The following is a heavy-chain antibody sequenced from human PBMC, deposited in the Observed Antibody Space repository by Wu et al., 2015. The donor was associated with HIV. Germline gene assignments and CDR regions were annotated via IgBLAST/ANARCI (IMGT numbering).Heavy chain of an antibody. J-gene: IGHJ6*02. CDR3: ARDSRCSGGSCYITYGMDV. CDR1: GYTFTGYY. Sequence: QVQLVQSGAEVKKPGASVKVSCKASGYTFTGYYMHWVRQAPGQGLEWMGWINPNSGGTNYAQKFQGRVTMTRDTSISTAYMELSRLRSDDTAVYYCARDSRCSGGSCYITYGMDVVGPRDHGHRLL. V-gene: IGHV1-2*02. D-gene: IGHD2-15*01. CDR2: INPNSGGT.